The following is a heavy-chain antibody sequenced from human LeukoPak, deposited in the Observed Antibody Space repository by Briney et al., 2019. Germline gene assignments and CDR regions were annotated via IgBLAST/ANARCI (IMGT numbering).Heavy chain of an antibody. CDR1: GFTFSMYS. Sequence: GGSLRLSCEASGFTFSMYSMAWVRQAPGKGLEWVSVINDRGGYIQDADSVKGRFTISRDNAKNSLYLQMNSLRVEDTAVYDCLVCEIGRNLGADHWGQGTLVTVSS. D-gene: IGHD3-16*01. V-gene: IGHV3-21*01. CDR3: LVCEIGRNLGADH. CDR2: INDRGGYI. J-gene: IGHJ4*02.